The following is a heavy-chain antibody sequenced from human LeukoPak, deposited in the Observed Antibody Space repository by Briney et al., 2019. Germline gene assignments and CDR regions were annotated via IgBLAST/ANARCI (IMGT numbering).Heavy chain of an antibody. J-gene: IGHJ4*02. CDR3: AKVASLCTSTSCVKGGFDY. CDR2: LSGSGGST. Sequence: GGSLRLSCTASGFTFSNHAMSWVRQAPGKGLEWVSALSGSGGSTYYADSVKGRFTIFRDNSKSTLYLQMDSLRAEDTAKYYCAKVASLCTSTSCVKGGFDYWGQGTLVTVSS. CDR1: GFTFSNHA. D-gene: IGHD2-2*01. V-gene: IGHV3-23*01.